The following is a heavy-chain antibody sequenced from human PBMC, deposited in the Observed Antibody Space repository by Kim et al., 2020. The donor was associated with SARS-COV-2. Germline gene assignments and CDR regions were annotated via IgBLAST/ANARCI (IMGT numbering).Heavy chain of an antibody. D-gene: IGHD6-19*01. CDR3: AKDHPSPGWPTFGD. J-gene: IGHJ4*02. V-gene: IGHV3-23*01. CDR1: GFAVYRFA. CDR2: ITNNNGKT. Sequence: GGSLRLSCAASGFAVYRFAMNWVRQAPGKGLEWISAITNNNGKTYYQDSVKGLFTISSDESKNIVYLHMSSLRVEDTAVYYCAKDHPSPGWPTFGDWGQGTLVAVSS.